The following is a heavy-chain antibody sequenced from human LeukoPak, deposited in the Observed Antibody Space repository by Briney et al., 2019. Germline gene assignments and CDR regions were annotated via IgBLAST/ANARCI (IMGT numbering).Heavy chain of an antibody. V-gene: IGHV4-4*02. J-gene: IGHJ5*02. CDR2: IYHSGST. D-gene: IGHD6-19*01. Sequence: TSETLSLTCAVSGGSISSSNWWSWVRQPPGKGLEWIGEIYHSGSTNYNPSLKSRVTISVDKSKNQFSLKLSSVTAADTAVYYCARDRYSSGWPKRNNWFDPWGQGTLVTVSS. CDR3: ARDRYSSGWPKRNNWFDP. CDR1: GGSISSSNW.